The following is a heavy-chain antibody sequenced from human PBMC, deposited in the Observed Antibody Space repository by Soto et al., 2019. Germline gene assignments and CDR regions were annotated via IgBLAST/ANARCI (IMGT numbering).Heavy chain of an antibody. Sequence: EVQLVETGGGLIQPGESLRLSCAASGFIVSSNYMSWVRQAPGKGLEWVSVIYRSGSTKYADSVKGRFTISRDNSKNTLDLQMNSVRAEDTAVYFCARNLDYGMDVWGQGTTVTVSS. V-gene: IGHV3-53*02. CDR1: GFIVSSNY. J-gene: IGHJ6*02. CDR3: ARNLDYGMDV. CDR2: IYRSGST.